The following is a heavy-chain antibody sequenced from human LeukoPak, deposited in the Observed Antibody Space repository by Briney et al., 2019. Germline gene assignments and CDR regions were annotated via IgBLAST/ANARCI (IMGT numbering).Heavy chain of an antibody. V-gene: IGHV3-30*02. CDR1: GFSFSTYW. Sequence: GGSLRLSCVASGFSFSTYWMSWVRQAPGKGLEWVAFVRYDGSNKYYADSVKGRFTISRDSSKNTLYLQMNSLRPEDTAVYYCAKGRGQSYPHYYFDSWGQGTLVTVSS. CDR3: AKGRGQSYPHYYFDS. CDR2: VRYDGSNK. J-gene: IGHJ4*02. D-gene: IGHD5-18*01.